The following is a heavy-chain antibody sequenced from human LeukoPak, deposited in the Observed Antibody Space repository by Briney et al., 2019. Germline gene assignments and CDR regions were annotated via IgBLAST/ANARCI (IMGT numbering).Heavy chain of an antibody. J-gene: IGHJ4*02. Sequence: SETLSLTCSVSGGYIGSYFWSWIRQPAGKELEWIGRFYTSGSPNYNPSLQSRVTMSVDTSKNQFSLRLSSVFPADTAVYYCARIGGITYFDYWGQGTVVTVSP. D-gene: IGHD3-16*01. CDR3: ARIGGITYFDY. CDR2: FYTSGSP. V-gene: IGHV4-4*07. CDR1: GGYIGSYF.